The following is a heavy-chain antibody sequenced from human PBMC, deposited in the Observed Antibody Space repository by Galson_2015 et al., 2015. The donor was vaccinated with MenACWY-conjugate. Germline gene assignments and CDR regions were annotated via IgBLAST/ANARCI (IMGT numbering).Heavy chain of an antibody. CDR3: ARHPPGGRGMDV. Sequence: QSGAEVKKPGESLKLSCKTSGYSFTTYWIAWVRQMPGTGLEWMGLISPGDSNTRYSPSFQGQVTISADKSISTAYLQWSSLKASDTAMYCCARHPPGGRGMDVWGQGTTVTVSS. CDR2: ISPGDSNT. CDR1: GYSFTTYW. D-gene: IGHD1-26*01. J-gene: IGHJ6*02. V-gene: IGHV5-51*01.